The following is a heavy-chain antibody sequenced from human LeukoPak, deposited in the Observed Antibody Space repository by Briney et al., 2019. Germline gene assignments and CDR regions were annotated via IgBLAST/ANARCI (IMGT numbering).Heavy chain of an antibody. V-gene: IGHV3-23*01. J-gene: IGHJ5*02. CDR1: GLTFSSYA. CDR2: ISGSGGST. D-gene: IGHD6-13*01. CDR3: AKSPALAPMYSSSWYSWFDP. Sequence: GGSLRLSCAASGLTFSSYAMSWVRQAPGKGLEWVSAISGSGGSTYYADSVKGRFTISRDNSKNTLYLQMNSLRAEDTAVYYCAKSPALAPMYSSSWYSWFDPWGQGTLVTVSS.